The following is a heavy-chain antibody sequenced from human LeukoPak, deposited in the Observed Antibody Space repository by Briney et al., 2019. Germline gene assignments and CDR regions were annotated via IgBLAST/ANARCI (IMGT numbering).Heavy chain of an antibody. D-gene: IGHD5-12*01. CDR1: GFTFSSYA. J-gene: IGHJ6*03. CDR3: AKAGAAGGWLRPDNYYYYYYMDV. V-gene: IGHV3-23*01. CDR2: ISGSGGST. Sequence: PGGSLRLSCAASGFTFSSYAMNWVRQAPGKGLEWVSAISGSGGSTYYADSVKGRFTISRDNSKNTLYLQMNSLRAEDTAVYYCAKAGAAGGWLRPDNYYYYYYMDVWGKGTTVTVSS.